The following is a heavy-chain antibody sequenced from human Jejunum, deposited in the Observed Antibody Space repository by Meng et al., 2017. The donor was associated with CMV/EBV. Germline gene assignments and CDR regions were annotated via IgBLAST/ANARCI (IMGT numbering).Heavy chain of an antibody. J-gene: IGHJ1*01. CDR1: FTFHNYE. D-gene: IGHD1-20*01. CDR3: ARDALYNWNRAEYLQH. Sequence: FTFHNYEMNGVRQAPGKGLEWVSYISSDGSTIDYADSVKGRFTISRDNAKNSLYLQMSSLRAEDTAVYYCARDALYNWNRAEYLQHWGQGTLVTVSS. V-gene: IGHV3-48*03. CDR2: ISSDGSTI.